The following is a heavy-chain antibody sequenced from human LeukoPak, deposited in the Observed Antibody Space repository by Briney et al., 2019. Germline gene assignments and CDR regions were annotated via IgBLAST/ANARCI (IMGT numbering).Heavy chain of an antibody. D-gene: IGHD1-26*01. CDR2: INTHSGAT. V-gene: IGHV1-2*02. CDR3: ARGPIGGLRKGFDI. J-gene: IGHJ4*02. CDR1: GNTFAGYY. Sequence: ASVKVSCKASGNTFAGYYVHWVRQAPGQGLEWMGWINTHSGATNYAQHFQGRVTMTTDASVTTAYMDLDGLKSDDAAVYFCARGPIGGLRKGFDIWGQGTLVTVSS.